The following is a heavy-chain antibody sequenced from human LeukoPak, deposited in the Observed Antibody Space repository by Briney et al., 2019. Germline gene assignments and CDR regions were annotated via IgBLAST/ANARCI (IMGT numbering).Heavy chain of an antibody. CDR3: ASVLRYFDWSTQYYFDY. CDR2: IRQDGSEK. J-gene: IGHJ4*02. V-gene: IGHV3-7*01. Sequence: QSGGSLRLSCAASGFTFSSYWMSWVRQAPGKGLEWVANIRQDGSEKYYVDSVKGRFTISRDNAKNSLYLQMNSLRAEDTAVYYCASVLRYFDWSTQYYFDYWGQGTLVTVSS. D-gene: IGHD3-9*01. CDR1: GFTFSSYW.